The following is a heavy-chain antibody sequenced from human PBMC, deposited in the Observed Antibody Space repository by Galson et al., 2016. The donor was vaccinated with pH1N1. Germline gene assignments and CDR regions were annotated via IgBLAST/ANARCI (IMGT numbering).Heavy chain of an antibody. V-gene: IGHV2-70*01. CDR1: AFSLSTSGMC. Sequence: PALVKPTQTLTLTCTFSAFSLSTSGMCVSWIRQPPGKALEWLALIDWDDDKYYSTSLKTRLTISKDTSKNQVVLTMTNMDPVDTATYYCARMLYGDNLKNCDYWGQGTLVTVSS. D-gene: IGHD4-23*01. CDR2: IDWDDDK. J-gene: IGHJ4*02. CDR3: ARMLYGDNLKNCDY.